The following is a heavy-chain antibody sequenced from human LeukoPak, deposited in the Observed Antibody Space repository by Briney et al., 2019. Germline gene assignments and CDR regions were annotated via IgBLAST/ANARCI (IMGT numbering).Heavy chain of an antibody. V-gene: IGHV3-11*01. Sequence: GGALRLSCAASGFTFSDYYMSWGRQAPGKGREGGSYISSSGSTIYYADSVKGRFTISRDNAKNSLYLQMNSLRAEDTAVYYCARDLWFGELLFDSWGQGTLVTVSS. CDR3: ARDLWFGELLFDS. J-gene: IGHJ4*02. CDR1: GFTFSDYY. CDR2: ISSSGSTI. D-gene: IGHD3-10*01.